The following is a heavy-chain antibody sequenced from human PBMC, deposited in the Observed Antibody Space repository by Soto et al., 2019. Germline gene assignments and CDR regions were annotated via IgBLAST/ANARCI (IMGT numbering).Heavy chain of an antibody. J-gene: IGHJ4*02. V-gene: IGHV3-66*01. Sequence: EVQLVESGGGLVQRGGALRLSCAASGLIVDNNYMSWGRQAPGKGLGWISVMYSAGNTYYADCVRGRFTISRDSSTNTLFLEMHSLRVEDTAVYYCARDRRADDYGDDAFDNWGQGTLVTVSS. CDR2: MYSAGNT. CDR1: GLIVDNNY. D-gene: IGHD4-17*01. CDR3: ARDRRADDYGDDAFDN.